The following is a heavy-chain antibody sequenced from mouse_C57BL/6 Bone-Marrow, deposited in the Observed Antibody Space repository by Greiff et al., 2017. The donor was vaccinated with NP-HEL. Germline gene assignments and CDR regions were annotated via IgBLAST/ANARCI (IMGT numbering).Heavy chain of an antibody. CDR3: ARRDDGYFSRFAY. J-gene: IGHJ3*01. CDR2: ISNGGGST. Sequence: DVHLVESGGGLVQPGGSLKLSCAASGFTFSDYYMYWVRQTPEKRLEWVAYISNGGGSTYYPDTVKGRFTISRDNAKNTLYLQMSRLKSEDTAMYYCARRDDGYFSRFAYWGQGTLVTVSA. V-gene: IGHV5-12*01. CDR1: GFTFSDYY. D-gene: IGHD2-3*01.